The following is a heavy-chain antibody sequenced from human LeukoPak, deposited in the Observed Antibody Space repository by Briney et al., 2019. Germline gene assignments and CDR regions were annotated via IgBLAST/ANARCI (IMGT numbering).Heavy chain of an antibody. J-gene: IGHJ4*02. CDR1: GFTFSSYW. D-gene: IGHD3-16*01. CDR3: VCLGLGGLSLD. V-gene: IGHV3-74*01. Sequence: GGSLRLSCAASGFTFSSYWMHWVRQAPGKGLVWVSHVKSDGSGTDYADSVKGRFTISRDNAKNTLYLQMNSLRVEDTAVYYCVCLGLGGLSLDWGQGTLVTVSS. CDR2: VKSDGSGT.